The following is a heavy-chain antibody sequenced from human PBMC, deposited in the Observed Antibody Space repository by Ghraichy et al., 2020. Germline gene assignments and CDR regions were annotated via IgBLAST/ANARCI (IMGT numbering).Heavy chain of an antibody. CDR2: ISAYNGNT. J-gene: IGHJ3*02. D-gene: IGHD6-13*01. Sequence: ASVKVSCKASGYTFTSYGISWVRQAPGQGLEWMGWISAYNGNTNYAQKLQGRVTMTTDTSTSTAYMELRSLRSDDTAVYYCASATYSSSWSDHAFDIWGQGTMVTVSS. V-gene: IGHV1-18*04. CDR1: GYTFTSYG. CDR3: ASATYSSSWSDHAFDI.